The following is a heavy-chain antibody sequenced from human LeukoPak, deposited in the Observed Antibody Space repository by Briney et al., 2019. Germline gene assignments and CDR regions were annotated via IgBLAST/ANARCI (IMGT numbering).Heavy chain of an antibody. CDR2: ISADNGNT. CDR1: GYTFTSYA. Sequence: DSVKVSCKASGYTFTSYAISWVRQAPGQGLEWMGCISADNGNTDYAQRFQGRVTMTTDTSRSRDYMELRSLRSDDTAVYYCARLCSIRWCLHDWFDPWGQGTLVTVSS. D-gene: IGHD2-21*01. J-gene: IGHJ5*02. V-gene: IGHV1-18*01. CDR3: ARLCSIRWCLHDWFDP.